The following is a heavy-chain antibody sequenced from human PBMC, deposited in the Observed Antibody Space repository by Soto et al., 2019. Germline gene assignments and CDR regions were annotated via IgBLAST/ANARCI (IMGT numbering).Heavy chain of an antibody. V-gene: IGHV1-18*01. Sequence: ASVKVSCKASGYTFTSYGISWVRQAPGQGLEWMGWISAYNGNTNYAQKLQGRVTMTTDTSTSTAYMELRSLRSDDTAVYYCARDLNAAMEADYYYGMDVWGQGTTVTVSS. D-gene: IGHD2-2*01. J-gene: IGHJ6*02. CDR3: ARDLNAAMEADYYYGMDV. CDR2: ISAYNGNT. CDR1: GYTFTSYG.